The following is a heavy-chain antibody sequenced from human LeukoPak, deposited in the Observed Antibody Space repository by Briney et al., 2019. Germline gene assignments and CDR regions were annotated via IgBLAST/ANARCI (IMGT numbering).Heavy chain of an antibody. CDR2: ISAYNGNT. J-gene: IGHJ4*02. CDR1: GYTFTSYG. Sequence: ASVKVSCKASGYTFTSYGISWVRQAPGQGLEWMGWISAYNGNTNYAQKLQGRVTTTTDTSTSTAYMELRSLRSDDTAVYYCARVVGSGEPMEFDYWGQGTLVTVSS. V-gene: IGHV1-18*01. CDR3: ARVVGSGEPMEFDY. D-gene: IGHD3-10*01.